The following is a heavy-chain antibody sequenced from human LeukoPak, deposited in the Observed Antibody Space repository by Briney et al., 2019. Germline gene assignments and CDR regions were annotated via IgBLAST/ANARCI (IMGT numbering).Heavy chain of an antibody. CDR1: GFTFSSYD. J-gene: IGHJ3*02. V-gene: IGHV3-13*01. D-gene: IGHD6-13*01. Sequence: PGGSLRLSCAASGFTFSSYDMHWVRQATGKGLEWVSAIGTAGDTYYPGSVKGRFTISRENAKNSLYLQMNSLRAGDTAVYYCAREGIAAAGTDFAFDIWGQGTMVTVSS. CDR2: IGTAGDT. CDR3: AREGIAAAGTDFAFDI.